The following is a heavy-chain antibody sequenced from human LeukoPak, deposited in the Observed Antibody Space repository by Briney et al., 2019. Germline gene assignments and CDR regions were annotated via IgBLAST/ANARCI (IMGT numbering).Heavy chain of an antibody. Sequence: ASVKVSCKASGYTFTSYGISWVRQAPGQGLEWIGWISAYNGNTNYAQKLQGRVTMTTDTSTSTAYMELRSLRSDDTAVYYCARFEQSYYYDSSGSYGYWGQGTLVTVSS. CDR1: GYTFTSYG. D-gene: IGHD3-22*01. CDR3: ARFEQSYYYDSSGSYGY. CDR2: ISAYNGNT. V-gene: IGHV1-18*01. J-gene: IGHJ4*02.